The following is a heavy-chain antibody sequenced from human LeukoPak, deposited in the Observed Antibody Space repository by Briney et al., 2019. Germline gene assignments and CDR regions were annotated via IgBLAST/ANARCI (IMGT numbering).Heavy chain of an antibody. CDR2: ISYDGSDK. V-gene: IGHV3-30*04. CDR3: ARGGTEIYYYYYGMDV. CDR1: GFTFTSDA. Sequence: GGSLRLSCAASGFTFTSDAMHWVRQAPGKGLEWVAVISYDGSDKYYTESVKGRFTISRDKSKNTLFLQMHSLRPEDTAVYYCARGGTEIYYYYYGMDVWGQGTTVTVSS. J-gene: IGHJ6*02.